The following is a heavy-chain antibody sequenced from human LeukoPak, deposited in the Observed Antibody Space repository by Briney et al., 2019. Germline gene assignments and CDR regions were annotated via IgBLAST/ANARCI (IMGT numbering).Heavy chain of an antibody. J-gene: IGHJ3*01. CDR3: ARISSSNWYNERGAFDV. CDR2: INHSGST. Sequence: SETLSLTCAVYGGSFSGYYWSWIRQPPGKGLEWIGEINHSGSTNYNPSLKSRVTISVDTSKNQFSLKLSSVTAAGTAVYYCARISSSNWYNERGAFDVWGQGTMVTVSS. CDR1: GGSFSGYY. V-gene: IGHV4-34*01. D-gene: IGHD6-13*01.